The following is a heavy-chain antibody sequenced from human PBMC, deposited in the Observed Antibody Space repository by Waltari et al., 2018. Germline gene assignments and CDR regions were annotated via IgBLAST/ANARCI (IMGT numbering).Heavy chain of an antibody. Sequence: QVQLQESGPGLVKPSQTLSLTCAISGDGVSNAGWNWIRQSPSRGLEWSGRTDYKSKCNIAYAVTVQSRININADPSKKQVSLQLNSVTPEDTAVYYCTRGWLRTGFDYWGQGISVTVSS. CDR1: GDGVSNAG. CDR2: TDYKSKCNI. V-gene: IGHV6-1*01. J-gene: IGHJ4*02. CDR3: TRGWLRTGFDY. D-gene: IGHD5-12*01.